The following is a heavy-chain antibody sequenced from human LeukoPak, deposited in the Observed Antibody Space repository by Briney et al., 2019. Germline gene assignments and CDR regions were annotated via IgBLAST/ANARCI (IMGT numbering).Heavy chain of an antibody. D-gene: IGHD3-10*01. CDR3: ASPGKGTPFDY. J-gene: IGHJ4*02. CDR1: GGSFSGYY. Sequence: SETLSLTCAGYGGSFSGYYWSWIRQPPGKGLEWIGEINHSGSTNYNPSLKSRVTISVDTSKNQFSLKLSSVTAADTAVYYCASPGKGTPFDYWGQGTLVTVSS. V-gene: IGHV4-34*01. CDR2: INHSGST.